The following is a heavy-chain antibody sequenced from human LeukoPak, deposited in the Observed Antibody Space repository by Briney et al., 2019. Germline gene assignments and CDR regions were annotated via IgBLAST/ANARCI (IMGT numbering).Heavy chain of an antibody. J-gene: IGHJ4*02. CDR2: TYYRSKWYN. D-gene: IGHD2-15*01. V-gene: IGHV6-1*01. CDR1: GDSVSSNSAA. Sequence: SQTLSLTCAISGDSVSSNSAAWNWIRQSPSRGLEWLGRTYYRSKWYNDYAVSVKSRITINPDTSKNQFSLQLNSVTPEDTAVYHCARALLGYCSGGSCYDYWGQGTLVTVSS. CDR3: ARALLGYCSGGSCYDY.